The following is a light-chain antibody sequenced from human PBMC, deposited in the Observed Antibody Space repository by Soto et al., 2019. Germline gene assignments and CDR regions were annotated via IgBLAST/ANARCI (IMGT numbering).Light chain of an antibody. CDR2: GAS. Sequence: EIVLTQSPGTLFLSPGERGTLSCSASESVSSSYLAWYQQKPGQAPRLLIYGASTRATGITARFSGSGSGTDFTLTISSLQPDDFATYYCQPYNSYLITVGPATRLENK. V-gene: IGKV3-20*01. CDR3: QPYNSYLIT. J-gene: IGKJ5*01. CDR1: ESVSSSY.